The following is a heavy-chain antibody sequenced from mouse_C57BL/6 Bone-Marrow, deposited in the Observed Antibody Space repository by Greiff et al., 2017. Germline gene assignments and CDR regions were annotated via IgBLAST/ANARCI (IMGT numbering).Heavy chain of an antibody. CDR1: GYTFTDYE. V-gene: IGHV1-15*01. Sequence: VQLQESGAELVRPGASVTLSCKASGYTFTDYEMHWVKQTPVHGLEWIGAIDPETGGTAYNQKFKGKAILTADKSSSTAYMELRSLTSEDSAVYYCTSTTGRSRFAYWGQGTLVTVSA. D-gene: IGHD4-1*02. CDR3: TSTTGRSRFAY. CDR2: IDPETGGT. J-gene: IGHJ3*01.